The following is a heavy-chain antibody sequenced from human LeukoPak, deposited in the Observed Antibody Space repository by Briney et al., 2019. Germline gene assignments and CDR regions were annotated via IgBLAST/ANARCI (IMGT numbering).Heavy chain of an antibody. CDR1: GGSISSYY. J-gene: IGHJ4*02. D-gene: IGHD4-17*01. CDR2: IYTSGTT. V-gene: IGHV4-4*07. Sequence: SETLSLTCTVSGGSISSYYWSRIRQPAGKGLEAIGRIYTSGTTNYNPSLRGRVTMSVDTSKKQFSLKLTSVTAADTAVYYCAGAYGDLPPVPDYWGQGTLVTVSS. CDR3: AGAYGDLPPVPDY.